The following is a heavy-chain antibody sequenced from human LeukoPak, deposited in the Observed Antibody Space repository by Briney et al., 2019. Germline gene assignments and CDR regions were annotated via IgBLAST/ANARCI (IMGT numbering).Heavy chain of an antibody. D-gene: IGHD2/OR15-2a*01. CDR1: GGSFSGYY. Sequence: SETLSLTCAVYGGSFSGYYWSWIRQPPGKGLEWIGEINHSGSTNYNPSLKSRVTISVDTSKNQFSLKLSSVTAADTAVYYCARENSSIDALDIWGQGTMVTVSS. V-gene: IGHV4-34*01. CDR3: ARENSSIDALDI. CDR2: INHSGST. J-gene: IGHJ3*02.